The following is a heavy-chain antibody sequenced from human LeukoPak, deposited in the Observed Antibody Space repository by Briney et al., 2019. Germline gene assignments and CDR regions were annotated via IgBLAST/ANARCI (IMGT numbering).Heavy chain of an antibody. Sequence: GGPLRLSCAASGFTFSNYWMHWVRQGPGKGLVWVSRINGDGSITAYADSVKGRFTISRDNAKNSLYLQMNSLRAEDTAVYYCARDEWVYDYWGQGTLVTVSS. D-gene: IGHD3-3*01. J-gene: IGHJ4*02. V-gene: IGHV3-74*01. CDR2: INGDGSIT. CDR1: GFTFSNYW. CDR3: ARDEWVYDY.